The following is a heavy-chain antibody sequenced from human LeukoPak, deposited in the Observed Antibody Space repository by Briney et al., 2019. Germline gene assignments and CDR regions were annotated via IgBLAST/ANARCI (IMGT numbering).Heavy chain of an antibody. J-gene: IGHJ4*02. CDR1: GYSFTSYW. CDR3: ARQDGSSTSPADY. Sequence: GESLKISCKGSGYSFTSYWIGRVRQMPGKGLECMGIINLGNSDTRYSPSFQGQVTISADKSISTAYLQWSSLKASDTAMYYCARQDGSSTSPADYWGQGTLVTVSS. D-gene: IGHD2-2*01. V-gene: IGHV5-51*01. CDR2: INLGNSDT.